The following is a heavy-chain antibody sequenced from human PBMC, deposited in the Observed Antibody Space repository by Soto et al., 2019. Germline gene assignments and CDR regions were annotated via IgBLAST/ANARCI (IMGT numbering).Heavy chain of an antibody. D-gene: IGHD3-3*01. Sequence: QVQLVQSGAEVKKPGASVKVSCKASGYTFTSYAMHWVRQAPGQRLEWMGWINGGTDNTKYSQKFQGRVTITRDTSASTAYMELSSLRSEGTAVYYCARGWYYDYWSGRRGFEIWGQGTMVTVSS. J-gene: IGHJ3*02. CDR1: GYTFTSYA. CDR2: INGGTDNT. CDR3: ARGWYYDYWSGRRGFEI. V-gene: IGHV1-3*01.